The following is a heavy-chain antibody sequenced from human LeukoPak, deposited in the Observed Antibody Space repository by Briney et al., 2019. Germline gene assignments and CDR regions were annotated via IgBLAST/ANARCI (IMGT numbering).Heavy chain of an antibody. V-gene: IGHV1-2*06. CDR1: GYTFTGYY. J-gene: IGHJ4*02. CDR2: INPNSGGT. CDR3: VGIAVAGSKVY. Sequence: ASVKVSCKASGYTFTGYYMHWVRQAPGQGLEWMGRINPNSGGTNYAQKFQGRVTMTRDTSISTAYMELSRLRSDDTAVYYCVGIAVAGSKVYWGQGTLVTVSS. D-gene: IGHD6-19*01.